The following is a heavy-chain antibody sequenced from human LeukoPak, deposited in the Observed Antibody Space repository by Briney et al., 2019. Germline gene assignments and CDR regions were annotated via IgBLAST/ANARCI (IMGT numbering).Heavy chain of an antibody. CDR1: GFTFSNYW. D-gene: IGHD4-17*01. CDR3: ASLTTVTTSFEY. J-gene: IGHJ4*02. CDR2: INTDGSST. V-gene: IGHV3-74*01. Sequence: GGSLRLSCAASGFTFSNYWMHWVRQVPGEGLVWVSRINTDGSSTNYAASVKGRFTISRDNAKNTVYLQMNSLRAEDTALYYCASLTTVTTSFEYWGQGTLVTVSS.